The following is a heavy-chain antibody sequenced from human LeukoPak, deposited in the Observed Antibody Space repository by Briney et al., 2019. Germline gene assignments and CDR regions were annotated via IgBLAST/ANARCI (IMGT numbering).Heavy chain of an antibody. V-gene: IGHV3-48*02. D-gene: IGHD5-24*01. Sequence: GGSLRLSCAASGFTFSSYGMNWVRQAPGKGLEWVSYISSTSRTIYDADSVKGRFTTSRDNAKNPLYLQMNSLRDEDTAVYYCARDPLRWLQNNYYYYYMDVWGKGTTVTVSS. J-gene: IGHJ6*03. CDR3: ARDPLRWLQNNYYYYYMDV. CDR2: ISSTSRTI. CDR1: GFTFSSYG.